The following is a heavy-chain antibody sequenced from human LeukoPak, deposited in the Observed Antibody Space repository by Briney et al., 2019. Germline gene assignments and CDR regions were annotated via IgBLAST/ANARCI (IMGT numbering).Heavy chain of an antibody. V-gene: IGHV3-23*01. CDR3: AKNTFVLPDS. CDR2: ISGSGDFT. J-gene: IGHJ4*02. Sequence: GGSLRLSCAASGFTFNTDAMTWVRQAPGKGLEWVSVISGSGDFTFYADSVKGRFTLSRDNSKNTLYLQMNSLRAEDTAIYYCAKNTFVLPDSWGQGTLVTVSS. CDR1: GFTFNTDA. D-gene: IGHD2/OR15-2a*01.